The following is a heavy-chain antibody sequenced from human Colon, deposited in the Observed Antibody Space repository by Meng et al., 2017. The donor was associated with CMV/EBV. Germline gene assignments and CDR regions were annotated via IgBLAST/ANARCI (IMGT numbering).Heavy chain of an antibody. CDR2: IYNSGST. Sequence: SETLSLTFTVSGGSVSSGPYYWSWIRQPPGKGLEWIGYIYNSGSTNYNPSLKSRVTISVDMSKNQFSLKLSSVTAADTAVYYCVRGIVVARKGWFDPWGQGTLVTVSS. J-gene: IGHJ5*02. CDR1: GGSVSSGPYY. D-gene: IGHD2-21*01. CDR3: VRGIVVARKGWFDP. V-gene: IGHV4-61*01.